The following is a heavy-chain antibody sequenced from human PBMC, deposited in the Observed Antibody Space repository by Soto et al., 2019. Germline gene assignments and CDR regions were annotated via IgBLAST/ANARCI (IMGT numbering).Heavy chain of an antibody. V-gene: IGHV4-39*01. CDR2: IYYSGST. Sequence: QLQLQESGPGLVKPSETLSLTCTVSGGSISSSSYYWGWIRQPPGKGLEWIGSIYYSGSTYYNPSLKSRVTISVDTSKNQFSLRLSSVTAADTAVYYCAIRGGGAKDYWGQGTLVTVSS. J-gene: IGHJ4*02. D-gene: IGHD3-16*01. CDR1: GGSISSSSYY. CDR3: AIRGGGAKDY.